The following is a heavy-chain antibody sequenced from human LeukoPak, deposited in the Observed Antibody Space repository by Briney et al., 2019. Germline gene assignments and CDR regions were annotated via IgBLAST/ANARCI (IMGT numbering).Heavy chain of an antibody. D-gene: IGHD3-10*01. Sequence: ASVNVSCKASGYSFTGHYIHWVRQAPGQGLEWMGWLNPNSGGTKFAQKFQGRVTMTRDTSISTAYMDMSSLRSDDTAVYYCARNLWLGESSDAFDMWGQGTMVTVSS. CDR1: GYSFTGHY. CDR2: LNPNSGGT. CDR3: ARNLWLGESSDAFDM. V-gene: IGHV1-2*02. J-gene: IGHJ3*02.